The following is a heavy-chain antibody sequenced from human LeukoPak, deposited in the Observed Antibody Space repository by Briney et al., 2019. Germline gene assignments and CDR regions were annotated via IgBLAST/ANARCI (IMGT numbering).Heavy chain of an antibody. J-gene: IGHJ4*02. CDR2: IYTSGST. CDR3: ARHLAAADTVDY. V-gene: IGHV4-4*09. CDR1: GGSISSYY. Sequence: SETLSLTCTVSGGSISSYYWSWIRQPPGKGLEWIGYIYTSGSTNYNPSLKSRVTISVDTSKNQFSLKLSSVTAADTAVYYCARHLAAADTVDYWGQGTLVTVSS. D-gene: IGHD6-13*01.